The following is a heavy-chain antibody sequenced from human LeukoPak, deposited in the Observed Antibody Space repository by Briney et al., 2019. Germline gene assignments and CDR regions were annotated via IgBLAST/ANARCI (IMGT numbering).Heavy chain of an antibody. J-gene: IGHJ4*02. D-gene: IGHD2-2*01. V-gene: IGHV3-48*03. CDR2: ISSSGSPI. CDR3: ARPYCSSTSCYGFLEY. Sequence: GGSLRLSCAASGFTFSNYEMNWVRQAPGKGLEWVSYISSSGSPIYYAGSVKGRFTISRDNAKNSLYLQMNSLRAEDTAVYYCARPYCSSTSCYGFLEYWGQGALVTVSS. CDR1: GFTFSNYE.